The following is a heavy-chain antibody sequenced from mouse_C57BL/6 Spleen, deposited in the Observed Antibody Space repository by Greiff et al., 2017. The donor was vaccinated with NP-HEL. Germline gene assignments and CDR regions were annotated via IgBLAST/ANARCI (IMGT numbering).Heavy chain of an antibody. J-gene: IGHJ4*01. V-gene: IGHV1-18*01. CDR1: GYTFTDYN. D-gene: IGHD1-1*01. Sequence: EVQLQQSGPELVKPGASVKIPCKASGYTFTDYNMDWVKQSHGKSLEWIGDINPNNGGTIYNQKFKGKATLTVDKSSSTAYMELRSLTSEDTAVYYCARSKLLPYYYAMDYWGQGTSVTVSS. CDR3: ARSKLLPYYYAMDY. CDR2: INPNNGGT.